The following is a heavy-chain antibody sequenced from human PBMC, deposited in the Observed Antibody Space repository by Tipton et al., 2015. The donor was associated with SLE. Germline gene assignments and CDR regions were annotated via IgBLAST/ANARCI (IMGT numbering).Heavy chain of an antibody. CDR2: IYYSGST. CDR3: ARDGGGGLYYYYGMDV. J-gene: IGHJ6*02. V-gene: IGHV4-30-4*08. Sequence: TLSLTCTVSGGSISSGDYYWSWIRQPPGKGLEWIGYIYYSGSTYYNPSLKSRVTISVDTSKNQFSLKLSSVTAADTAVYYCARDGGGGLYYYYGMDVWGQGTTVTVSS. CDR1: GGSISSGDYY. D-gene: IGHD3-16*01.